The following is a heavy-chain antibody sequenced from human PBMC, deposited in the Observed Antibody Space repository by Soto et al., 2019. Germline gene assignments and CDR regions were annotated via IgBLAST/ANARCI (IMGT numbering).Heavy chain of an antibody. CDR1: GFTFSNYA. CDR2: ITGSGGGT. D-gene: IGHD6-13*01. CDR3: AKRPLTAAGFDY. Sequence: EVQLLESGGGLVQPAGSLRLSCAASGFTFSNYAMTWVRQAPGKGLEWVSVITGSGGGTYFVDSVKGRFTISRDNSKNTVYLQMNSLRSEDTAVYYCAKRPLTAAGFDYWGQGTLVTVSS. V-gene: IGHV3-23*01. J-gene: IGHJ4*02.